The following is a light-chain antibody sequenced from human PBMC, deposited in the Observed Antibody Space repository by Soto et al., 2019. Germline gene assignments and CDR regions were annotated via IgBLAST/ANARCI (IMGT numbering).Light chain of an antibody. J-gene: IGLJ2*01. CDR3: QAWDSSTAV. CDR1: KLGDKY. CDR2: QDI. Sequence: SYELTQPPSVSVSPGQTASITCSGDKLGDKYACWYQQKPGQSPVLVIYQDIKRPSGIPERFSGSNSGNTATLTISGTQAMDEADYYCQAWDSSTAVFGGGTKLT. V-gene: IGLV3-1*01.